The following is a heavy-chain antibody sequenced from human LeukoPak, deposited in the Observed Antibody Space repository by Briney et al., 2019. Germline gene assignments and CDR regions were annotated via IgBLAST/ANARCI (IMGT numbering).Heavy chain of an antibody. J-gene: IGHJ4*02. CDR2: INPSGGST. Sequence: ASAKVSCKASGYTFTSHYMHWVRQAPGQGLEWMGIINPSGGSTSYAQKFQGRVTMTRDMSTSTVYMELSSLRSEDTAVYYCAREDTAMVTGIDYWGQGTLVTVSS. CDR3: AREDTAMVTGIDY. V-gene: IGHV1-46*01. CDR1: GYTFTSHY. D-gene: IGHD5-18*01.